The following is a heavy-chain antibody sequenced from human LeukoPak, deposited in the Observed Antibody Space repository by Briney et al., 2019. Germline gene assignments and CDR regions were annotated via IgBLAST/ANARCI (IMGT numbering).Heavy chain of an antibody. J-gene: IGHJ4*02. D-gene: IGHD1-14*01. Sequence: GGSLRLSCAASGFTFNSYWMSWVRQAPGKGLEWVANIKKDGSYIYYVNSVKGRFTISRDNAKNSLYLHMSSLRAEDTAVYYCARPTTTSPPAFDYWGQGTLVTVSS. CDR2: IKKDGSYI. CDR3: ARPTTTSPPAFDY. V-gene: IGHV3-7*01. CDR1: GFTFNSYW.